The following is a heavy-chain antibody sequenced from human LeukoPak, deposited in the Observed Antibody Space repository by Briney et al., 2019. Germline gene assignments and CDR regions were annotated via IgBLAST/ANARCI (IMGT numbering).Heavy chain of an antibody. J-gene: IGHJ4*02. CDR2: IKSKTDGGTT. Sequence: GGSLRLSCAASGFTFSSYAMSWVRQAPGKGLEWVGRIKSKTDGGTTDYAAPVKGRFTISRDDSKNTLYLQMNSLKTEDTAVYYCTTSTYCSGGSCYSGDTRPIDYWGQGTPVTVSS. D-gene: IGHD2-15*01. CDR3: TTSTYCSGGSCYSGDTRPIDY. V-gene: IGHV3-15*01. CDR1: GFTFSSYA.